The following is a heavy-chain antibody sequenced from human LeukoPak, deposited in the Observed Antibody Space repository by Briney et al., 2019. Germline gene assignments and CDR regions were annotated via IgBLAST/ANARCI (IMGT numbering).Heavy chain of an antibody. CDR3: ARDLFGTRSWFDP. D-gene: IGHD3-3*01. J-gene: IGHJ5*02. Sequence: LGGSLRLSCEASGFIFSSYSMNWVRQAPGKGLEWVSSISSGSSFIHYADSVKGRFTISRDNAKNSLYLQMNSLTDEDTAVYYCARDLFGTRSWFDPWGQGTLVTVSS. V-gene: IGHV3-21*01. CDR2: ISSGSSFI. CDR1: GFIFSSYS.